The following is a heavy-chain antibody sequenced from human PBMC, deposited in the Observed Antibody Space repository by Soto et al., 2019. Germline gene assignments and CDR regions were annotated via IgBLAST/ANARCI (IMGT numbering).Heavy chain of an antibody. CDR3: ARVSGSYLFYYYGMDV. CDR1: GFTFSSYG. CDR2: IWYDGSNK. D-gene: IGHD1-26*01. J-gene: IGHJ6*02. V-gene: IGHV3-33*01. Sequence: GGSLRLSCAASGFTFSSYGMHWVRQAPGKGLEWVAVIWYDGSNKYYADSVKGRFTISRDNSKNTLYLQMNSLRAEDTAVYYCARVSGSYLFYYYGMDVWGQGTTVTVSS.